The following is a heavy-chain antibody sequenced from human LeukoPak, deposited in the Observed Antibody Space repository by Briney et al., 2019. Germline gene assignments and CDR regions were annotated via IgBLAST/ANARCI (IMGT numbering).Heavy chain of an antibody. CDR1: GYTFTSYD. Sequence: GASVKVSCKASGYTFTSYDINWVRQATGQGLEWMGWMNPNSGNTGYAQKFQGRVTMTRNTSKSTAYMELSSLRSEDTAVYYCARGSPGIFDREDYYYYGMDVWGQGTTVTVSS. CDR3: ARGSPGIFDREDYYYYGMDV. J-gene: IGHJ6*02. CDR2: MNPNSGNT. V-gene: IGHV1-8*01. D-gene: IGHD6-13*01.